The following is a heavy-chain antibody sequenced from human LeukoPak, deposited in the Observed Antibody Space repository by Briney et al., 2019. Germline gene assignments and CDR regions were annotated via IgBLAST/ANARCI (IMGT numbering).Heavy chain of an antibody. CDR2: IYPSGNT. V-gene: IGHV4-30-2*01. CDR1: GGSFSSDGYS. CDR3: ARGYCSGSTCYLAF. D-gene: IGHD2-15*01. Sequence: SSETLSLTCAVSGGSFSSDGYSWNWIRQPPGKGLEWIGYIYPSGNTYYNPSLKSRVTISIDRSKNQFSLNLSSVTAADTAVYYCARGYCSGSTCYLAFWGQGTMVTVSS. J-gene: IGHJ3*01.